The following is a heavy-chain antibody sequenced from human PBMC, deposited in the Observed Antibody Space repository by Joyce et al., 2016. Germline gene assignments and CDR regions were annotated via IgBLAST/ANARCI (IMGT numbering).Heavy chain of an antibody. Sequence: QVQLVESGGGVVQPGRSLRLSCEASRYTFTKYAMHWVRQAPGRGLEWVAVTSYDGHNNVYADSVRGRFTIYRDNSENTVHLQMNSLRPDDTAVYYCVRDYDTSGYSGGFDYWGQGTLVTVSS. J-gene: IGHJ4*02. CDR1: RYTFTKYA. D-gene: IGHD3-22*01. CDR3: VRDYDTSGYSGGFDY. CDR2: TSYDGHNN. V-gene: IGHV3-30*01.